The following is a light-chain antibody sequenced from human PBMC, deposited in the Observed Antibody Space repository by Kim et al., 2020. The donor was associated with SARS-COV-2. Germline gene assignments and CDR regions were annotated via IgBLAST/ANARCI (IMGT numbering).Light chain of an antibody. V-gene: IGKV3-20*01. CDR2: GAS. CDR3: QQYRSSPLT. CDR1: QSVSSTY. Sequence: PGDRATLSCRASQSVSSTYLAWYQQKPGQAPRLLIYGASSRATGIPDRFSGSGSGTDFTLTISRLEPEDFAVYYCQQYRSSPLTFGGGTKVEIK. J-gene: IGKJ4*01.